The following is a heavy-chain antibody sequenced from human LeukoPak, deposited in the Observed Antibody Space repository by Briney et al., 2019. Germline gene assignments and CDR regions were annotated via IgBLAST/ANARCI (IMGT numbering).Heavy chain of an antibody. Sequence: PSETLSLTCTVSGGSISSYYWSWIRQPPGKGLEWIGYIYYSGSTNYNPSLKSRVTISVDTSKNQFSLKLSSATAADTAVYYCARARSGWYFIDYWGQGTLVTVSS. D-gene: IGHD6-19*01. CDR2: IYYSGST. J-gene: IGHJ4*02. CDR1: GGSISSYY. CDR3: ARARSGWYFIDY. V-gene: IGHV4-59*01.